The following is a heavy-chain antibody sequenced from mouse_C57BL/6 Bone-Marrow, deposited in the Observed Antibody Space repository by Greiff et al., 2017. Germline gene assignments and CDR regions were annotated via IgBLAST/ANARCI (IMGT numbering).Heavy chain of an antibody. D-gene: IGHD1-1*01. Sequence: EVQLQQSGAELVRPGASVKLSCTASGFNIKDDYMHWVKQRPEQGLEWIGWIDPENGDTEYASKFQGKATITADTSSNTAYLQHSSLTSEDTAVYSGTSCDYHGLPWCAYGGQGTLVTVSA. CDR3: TSCDYHGLPWCAY. CDR1: GFNIKDDY. V-gene: IGHV14-4*01. J-gene: IGHJ3*01. CDR2: IDPENGDT.